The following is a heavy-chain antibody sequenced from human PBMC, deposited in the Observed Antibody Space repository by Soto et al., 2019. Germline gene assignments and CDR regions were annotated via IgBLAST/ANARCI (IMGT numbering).Heavy chain of an antibody. D-gene: IGHD2-2*01. CDR2: ISSSSSYI. J-gene: IGHJ4*02. CDR3: ARDGASSRDY. CDR1: GFTFSSYS. Sequence: EVQLVESGGGLVKPGGSLSLSCAASGFTFSSYSMNWVRQAPGKGLEWVSSISSSSSYIYYADSVKGRFTISRDNAKNSLYLQMNSLRAEDTAVYYCARDGASSRDYWGQGTLVTVSS. V-gene: IGHV3-21*01.